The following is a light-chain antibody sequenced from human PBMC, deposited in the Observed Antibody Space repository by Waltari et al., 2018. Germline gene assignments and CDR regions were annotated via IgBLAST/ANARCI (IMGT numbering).Light chain of an antibody. CDR1: SSDVGGHNS. CDR3: CSYTGDNNLV. V-gene: IGLV2-8*01. CDR2: EVS. Sequence: QSALTQPPSASGSPGQSVTISCTGTSSDVGGHNSVSWYQQYPGKAPKLMIYEVSQRPSGVPDRFPGSKSGNTASLTVSGLQADDEGDYYCCSYTGDNNLVFGGGTKLTVL. J-gene: IGLJ3*02.